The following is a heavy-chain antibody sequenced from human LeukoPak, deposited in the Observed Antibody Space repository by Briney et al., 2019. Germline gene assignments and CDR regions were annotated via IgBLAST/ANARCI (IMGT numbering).Heavy chain of an antibody. CDR2: IKEDGSNK. Sequence: GGSLRLSCAASGFTFNTYPMHWVRQTPGKGLEWVANIKEDGSNKFYVDSVKGRFTISKDNAKNSVYLQMNSLRAEDTAVYYCARHRYFYFDLWGQGTLVTVSS. CDR3: ARHRYFYFDL. V-gene: IGHV3-7*01. CDR1: GFTFNTYP. D-gene: IGHD1-1*01. J-gene: IGHJ4*02.